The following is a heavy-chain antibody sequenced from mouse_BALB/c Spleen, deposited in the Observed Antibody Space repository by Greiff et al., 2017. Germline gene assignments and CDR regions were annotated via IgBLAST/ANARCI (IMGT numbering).Heavy chain of an antibody. J-gene: IGHJ4*01. CDR1: GYTFTSYW. Sequence: QVQLQQSGAELVKPGAPVKLSCKASGYTFTSYWMNWVKQRPGRGLEWIGRIDPSDSETHYNQKFKDKATLTVDKSSSTAYIQLSSLTSEDSAVYYCARDDYYGSSRFYAMDYWGQGTSVTVSS. D-gene: IGHD1-1*01. CDR3: ARDDYYGSSRFYAMDY. V-gene: IGHV1-69*02. CDR2: IDPSDSET.